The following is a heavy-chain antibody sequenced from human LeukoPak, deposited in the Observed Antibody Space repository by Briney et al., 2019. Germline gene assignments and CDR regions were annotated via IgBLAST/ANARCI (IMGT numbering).Heavy chain of an antibody. D-gene: IGHD6-19*01. CDR3: AKSRQWLEYYFDY. CDR2: ISYDGSNK. V-gene: IGHV3-30*18. CDR1: GFTFSSYG. J-gene: IGHJ4*02. Sequence: GRSLRLSCAASGFTFSSYGIHWVRRAPGKGLEWVAIISYDGSNKYYADSVKGRFTISRDNSKNTVYLQMNSLRAEDTAVYYCAKSRQWLEYYFDYWGQGTLVTVSS.